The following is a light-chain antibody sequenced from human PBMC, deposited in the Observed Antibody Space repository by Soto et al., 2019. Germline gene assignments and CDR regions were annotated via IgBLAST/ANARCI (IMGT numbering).Light chain of an antibody. CDR1: SGDVGGYDY. CDR3: SSYTASSTYV. J-gene: IGLJ1*01. CDR2: EVF. Sequence: QSALAQPASVSGSPGQSITISCSGTSGDVGGYDYVSWYQHHPGKAPKLIIFEVFNRPSGVSNRFSGSKSGNTASLTISGLQAEDEADYYCSSYTASSTYVFGTGTKVTVL. V-gene: IGLV2-14*01.